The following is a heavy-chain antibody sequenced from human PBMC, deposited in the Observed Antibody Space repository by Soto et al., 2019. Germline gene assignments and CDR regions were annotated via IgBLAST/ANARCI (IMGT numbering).Heavy chain of an antibody. CDR3: ARASMDYGDYVSPYYFDY. D-gene: IGHD4-17*01. CDR1: GFTFSSYW. J-gene: IGHJ4*02. V-gene: IGHV3-7*04. CDR2: IKQDGSEK. Sequence: PGGSLRLSCAASGFTFSSYWMSWVRQAPGKGLEWVAKIKQDGSEKYYVDSVKGRFTISRDNAKNSLYLQMNSLRAEDTAVYYCARASMDYGDYVSPYYFDYWGQGTLVTVSS.